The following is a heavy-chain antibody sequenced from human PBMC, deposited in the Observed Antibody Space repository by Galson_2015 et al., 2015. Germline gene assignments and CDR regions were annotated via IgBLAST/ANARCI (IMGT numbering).Heavy chain of an antibody. CDR1: GFTFNSYG. Sequence: SLRLSCAASGFTFNSYGMHWVRQAPGKGLEWVAVIWFDGSNEFYADSVKGRLTISRDNSKDTLYLQVNSLRAEDTAVYYCARDGDSSGFYVGDYWGQGTLVTVSS. CDR2: IWFDGSNE. V-gene: IGHV3-33*01. D-gene: IGHD3-22*01. J-gene: IGHJ4*02. CDR3: ARDGDSSGFYVGDY.